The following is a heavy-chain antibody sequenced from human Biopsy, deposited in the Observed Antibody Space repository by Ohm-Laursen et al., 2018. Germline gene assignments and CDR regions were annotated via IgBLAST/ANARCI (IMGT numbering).Heavy chain of an antibody. D-gene: IGHD3-22*01. V-gene: IGHV4-59*02. J-gene: IGHJ5*02. CDR1: GDSVTKYY. CDR2: IYYSVMT. CDR3: ARGDYFDSNGYFWFDP. Sequence: SDTLPLTCTVSGDSVTKYYWSWIRQPPGKGLEWIGHIYYSVMTNYNPSLQSRVSISVDTSRNQVSLTLSSVTAADTAVYYCARGDYFDSNGYFWFDPWGQGTLVTVSS.